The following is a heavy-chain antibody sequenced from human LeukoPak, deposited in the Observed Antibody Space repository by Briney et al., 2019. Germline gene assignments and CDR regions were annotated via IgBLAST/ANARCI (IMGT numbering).Heavy chain of an antibody. V-gene: IGHV4-4*07. CDR1: GGSDSSYY. CDR3: ARDEEGSGAFYY. Sequence: PSETLSLTCTVSGGSDSSYYWSWIRQPAGKGLEWIGRMYISGSTDYNPSLKSRVTMSLDTSKNQLSLKLISVTAADTAVYYCARDEEGSGAFYYWGQGTLVTVSS. D-gene: IGHD6-19*01. CDR2: MYISGST. J-gene: IGHJ4*02.